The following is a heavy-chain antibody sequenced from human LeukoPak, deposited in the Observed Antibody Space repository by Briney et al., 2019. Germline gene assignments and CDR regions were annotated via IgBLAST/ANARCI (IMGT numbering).Heavy chain of an antibody. J-gene: IGHJ4*02. CDR3: ARVGNYYGSGSYYTTRYYFDY. D-gene: IGHD3-10*01. CDR2: INHSGST. CDR1: GGSFSGYY. Sequence: SETLSLTCAVYGGSFSGYYWSWIRQPPGKGLEWIGEINHSGSTNYNPSLKSRVTISVDTSKNQFSLKLSSVTAADTAVYYRARVGNYYGSGSYYTTRYYFDYWDQGTLVTVSS. V-gene: IGHV4-34*01.